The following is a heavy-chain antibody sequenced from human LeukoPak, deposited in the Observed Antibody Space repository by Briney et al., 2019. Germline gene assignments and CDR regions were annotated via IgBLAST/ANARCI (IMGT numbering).Heavy chain of an antibody. CDR1: GGSISSDY. D-gene: IGHD3-3*02. J-gene: IGHJ3*01. CDR2: IYYSGST. CDR3: ARGVISTDAFDV. V-gene: IGHV4-59*01. Sequence: SETLSLTCTVSGGSISSDYWSWIRQPPGKGLERIGYIYYSGSTNYNPSLKSRVTISVDTSKNQFSLKLRSVTAADTAVYYCARGVISTDAFDVWGQGTMVTVS.